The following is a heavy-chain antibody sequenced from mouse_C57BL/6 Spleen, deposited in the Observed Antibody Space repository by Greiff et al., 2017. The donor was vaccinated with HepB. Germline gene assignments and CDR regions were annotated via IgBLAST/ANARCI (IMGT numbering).Heavy chain of an antibody. CDR2: ISYDGSN. CDR3: ARDGGYSPAY. CDR1: GYSITSGYY. Sequence: ESGPGLVKPSQSLSLTCSVTGYSITSGYYWNWIRQFPGNKQEWMGYISYDGSNNYNPSLKNRISITRDTSKNQFFLKLDSVTTEDTATYYCARDGGYSPAYWGQGTLVTVSA. D-gene: IGHD2-3*01. V-gene: IGHV3-6*01. J-gene: IGHJ3*01.